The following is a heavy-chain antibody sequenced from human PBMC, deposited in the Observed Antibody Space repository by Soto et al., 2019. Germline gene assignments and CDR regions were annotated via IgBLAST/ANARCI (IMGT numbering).Heavy chain of an antibody. J-gene: IGHJ6*02. CDR3: ARGGTAGYCSGGSCYQPTYYYYGMDF. CDR1: GYTFTGYY. D-gene: IGHD2-15*01. Sequence: GASVKVSCKASGYTFTGYYMHWVRQAPGQGLEWMGWINPNSGGTNYAQKFQGWVTMTRDTSISTAYMELSRLRSDDTAVYYCARGGTAGYCSGGSCYQPTYYYYGMDFWGQGTTVTVSS. V-gene: IGHV1-2*04. CDR2: INPNSGGT.